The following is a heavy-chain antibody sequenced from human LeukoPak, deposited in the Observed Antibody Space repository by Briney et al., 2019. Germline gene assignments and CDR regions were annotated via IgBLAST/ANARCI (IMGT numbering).Heavy chain of an antibody. J-gene: IGHJ4*02. D-gene: IGHD3-3*01. Sequence: GGSLRLSCSASGFTFSSYAMHWVRQAPGKGLEYVSAISSNGGSTYYANSVKGRFTISRDNSKNTLYLQMSSLRVEDTAVYYCVKDRTIFGVVIPLGYFDYWGQGIPVTVSS. V-gene: IGHV3-64D*06. CDR2: ISSNGGST. CDR1: GFTFSSYA. CDR3: VKDRTIFGVVIPLGYFDY.